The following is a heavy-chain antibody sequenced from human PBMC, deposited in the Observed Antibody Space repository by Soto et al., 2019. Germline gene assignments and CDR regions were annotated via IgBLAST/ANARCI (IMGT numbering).Heavy chain of an antibody. J-gene: IGHJ4*02. V-gene: IGHV4-31*03. CDR1: GFYISSGGYY. D-gene: IGHD6-19*01. Sequence: SETLSLTCPVSGFYISSGGYYWSWIRQHPGKGLEWMGYIYFSGTTFYNPSLKSRVTIAVDTSKNSLSLHMSSLRDEDSALYYCAKGPHTNVGWPYYFESWGQGVPVTVSS. CDR3: AKGPHTNVGWPYYFES. CDR2: IYFSGTT.